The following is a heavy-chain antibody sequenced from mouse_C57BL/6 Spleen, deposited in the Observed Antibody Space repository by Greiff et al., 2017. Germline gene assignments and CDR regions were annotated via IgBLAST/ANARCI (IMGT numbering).Heavy chain of an antibody. D-gene: IGHD4-1*01. CDR3: ARLWDAAWFAY. Sequence: VQLQQPGAELVKPGASVKLSCKASGYTFTSYWMHWVKQRPGQGLEWIGMIHPNSGSTNYNEKFKSKATLTVDKSSSTAYMQLSSLTSEDSAVYYCARLWDAAWFAYWGQGTLVTVSA. CDR2: IHPNSGST. V-gene: IGHV1-64*01. CDR1: GYTFTSYW. J-gene: IGHJ3*01.